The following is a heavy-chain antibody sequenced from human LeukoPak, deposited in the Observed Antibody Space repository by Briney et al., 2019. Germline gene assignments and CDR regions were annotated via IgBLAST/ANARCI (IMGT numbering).Heavy chain of an antibody. CDR2: IYSGGST. J-gene: IGHJ4*02. CDR1: GVTLSDAW. D-gene: IGHD6-19*01. Sequence: GGSLRLSCAASGVTLSDAWMTWVRQAPGKGLEWVSVIYSGGSTYYADSVKGRFTISRDNSKNTLYLQMNSLRAEDTAVYYCARAGYSSGLPDYWGQGTLVTVSS. V-gene: IGHV3-53*01. CDR3: ARAGYSSGLPDY.